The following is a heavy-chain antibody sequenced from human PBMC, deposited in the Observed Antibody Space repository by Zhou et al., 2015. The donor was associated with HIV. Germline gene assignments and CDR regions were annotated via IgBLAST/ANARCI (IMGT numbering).Heavy chain of an antibody. Sequence: LVQSGTEVRKPGSSVNVSCKASGGTFSSYAISWVRQAPGQGLEWMGGIIPIFGTANYAQKFQGRVTITADKSTSTAYMELSSLRSEDTAVYYCARAYCSSTSCYLDYWGQGTLVTVSS. CDR2: IIPIFGTA. CDR1: GGTFSSYA. CDR3: ARAYCSSTSCYLDY. J-gene: IGHJ4*02. V-gene: IGHV1-69*06. D-gene: IGHD2-2*01.